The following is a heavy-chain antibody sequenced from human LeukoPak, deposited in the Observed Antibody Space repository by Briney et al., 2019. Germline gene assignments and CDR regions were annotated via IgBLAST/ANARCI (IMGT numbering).Heavy chain of an antibody. V-gene: IGHV1-2*02. CDR3: ATSAGYFDWLTY. D-gene: IGHD3-9*01. CDR2: INPNNGDT. CDR1: GYTFTGYY. Sequence: ASVKVSCKASGYTFTGYYMHWVRQAPGQGLEWMGWINPNNGDTHYAQKLQGTVTMTRDTSISTAYMELSRLRSDDTAVYYCATSAGYFDWLTYWGQGTLVTVSS. J-gene: IGHJ4*02.